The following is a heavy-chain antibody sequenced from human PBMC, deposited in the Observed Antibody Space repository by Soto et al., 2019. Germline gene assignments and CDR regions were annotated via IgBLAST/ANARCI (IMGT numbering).Heavy chain of an antibody. CDR2: IDPSDSYT. Sequence: GESLKISCKGSGYSFTSYWISWVRQMPVKGLEWMGRIDPSDSYTNYSPSFQGHVTISADKSISTAYLQWSSLRASDTAMYYCARGYSYAYPYYYFGMDVWGQGTTVTVSS. D-gene: IGHD5-18*01. V-gene: IGHV5-10-1*01. J-gene: IGHJ6*02. CDR1: GYSFTSYW. CDR3: ARGYSYAYPYYYFGMDV.